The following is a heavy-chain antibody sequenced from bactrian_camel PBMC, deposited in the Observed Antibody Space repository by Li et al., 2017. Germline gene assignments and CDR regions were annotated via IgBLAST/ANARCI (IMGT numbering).Heavy chain of an antibody. D-gene: IGHD7*01. CDR1: GYSYQVNY. Sequence: VQLVESGGGLVQPGESLRLSCAHSGYSYQVNYMAWFRQPPGKEREGVAAIQIGTGGTEYANSVKGRFTISHEYGQNTVYLQMNSLNSEDTALYYFATGGTWSTSGQYNYWGQGTQVTVS. CDR3: ATGGTWSTSGQYNY. J-gene: IGHJ4*01. V-gene: IGHV3S54*01. CDR2: IQIGTGGT.